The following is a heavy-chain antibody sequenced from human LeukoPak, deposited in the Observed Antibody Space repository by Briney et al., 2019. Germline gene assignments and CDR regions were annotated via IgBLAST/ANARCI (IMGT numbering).Heavy chain of an antibody. V-gene: IGHV3-74*01. CDR1: GITFSGAW. CDR2: INDDGSFR. Sequence: PGGSLRLSCAASGITFSGAWMHWVRQAPGKGLVWVSRINDDGSFRRYANSVKGRFTISRDNAKNTPFLQMDSLRAEDTAVYYCARVSGPGMNEYYHLWGQGTLVTVSS. J-gene: IGHJ1*01. CDR3: ARVSGPGMNEYYHL. D-gene: IGHD3-10*01.